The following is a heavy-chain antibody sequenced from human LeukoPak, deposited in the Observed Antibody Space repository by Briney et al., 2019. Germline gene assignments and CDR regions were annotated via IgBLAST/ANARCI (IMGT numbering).Heavy chain of an antibody. J-gene: IGHJ4*02. V-gene: IGHV3-33*08. CDR3: ARDLGNFDRGGSYFDY. CDR2: IWYDGSKK. CDR1: GFTFSNAW. Sequence: GGSLRLSCAASGFTFSNAWMSWVRQAPGKGLEWVALIWYDGSKKVYVDSVKGRFTISRDDPKNTLYLQMNSLRDEDTAVYYCARDLGNFDRGGSYFDYWGQGTLVTVSS. D-gene: IGHD4-23*01.